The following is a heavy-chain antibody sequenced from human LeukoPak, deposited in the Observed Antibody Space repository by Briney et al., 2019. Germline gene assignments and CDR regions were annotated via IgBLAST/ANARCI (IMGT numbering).Heavy chain of an antibody. D-gene: IGHD3-9*01. V-gene: IGHV1-2*02. CDR1: GYTFTGYY. CDR3: ARAGYDILTGYSIHYYMDV. J-gene: IGHJ6*03. CDR2: INPNSGGT. Sequence: VASVKVPCKASGYTFTGYYMHWVRQAPGQGLEWMGWINPNSGGTNYAQKFQGRVTMTRDTSISTAYMELSRLRSDDTAVYYCARAGYDILTGYSIHYYMDVWGKGTTVTVSS.